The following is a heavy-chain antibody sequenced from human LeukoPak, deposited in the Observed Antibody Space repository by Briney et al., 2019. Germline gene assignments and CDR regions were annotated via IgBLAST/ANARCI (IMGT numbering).Heavy chain of an antibody. D-gene: IGHD2/OR15-2a*01. V-gene: IGHV3-66*02. J-gene: IGHJ4*02. CDR2: IYSGGST. CDR1: GFTVSSNY. Sequence: GSLRLSCAASGFTVSSNYMSWVRQAPGKGLEWVSVIYSGGSTYYADSVEGRFTISRDNSKNTLYLQINSLRAEDTAVYYCARGDFSVNWGQGTLVTVSS. CDR3: ARGDFSVN.